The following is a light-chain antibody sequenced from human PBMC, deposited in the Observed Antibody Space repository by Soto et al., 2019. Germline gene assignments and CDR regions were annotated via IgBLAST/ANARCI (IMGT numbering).Light chain of an antibody. CDR2: DVS. Sequence: HSALTQPASVSGSPGQSITISCTGTSSDVGGYNYVSWYQQHPGKAPKLMIYDVSNRPSGVSNRFSGSKSGNTASLTISGLQAEDEADYYCSSYTSSSTPYWVFGGGTKLTVL. CDR1: SSDVGGYNY. CDR3: SSYTSSSTPYWV. J-gene: IGLJ3*02. V-gene: IGLV2-14*01.